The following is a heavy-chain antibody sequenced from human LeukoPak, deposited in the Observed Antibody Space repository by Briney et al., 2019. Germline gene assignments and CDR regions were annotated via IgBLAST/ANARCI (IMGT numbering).Heavy chain of an antibody. V-gene: IGHV5-51*01. D-gene: IGHD2-2*02. Sequence: GESLKISCKGSGYSFTNNWIGWVRQMPGKGLEWMGIIYPGDSDTRYSPSFQGQVTISADKSISTAYLQWSSLKASDTAMYYCARLAGYCSSTSCYSGKLWYFDYWGQGTLVTVSS. CDR1: GYSFTNNW. CDR2: IYPGDSDT. J-gene: IGHJ4*02. CDR3: ARLAGYCSSTSCYSGKLWYFDY.